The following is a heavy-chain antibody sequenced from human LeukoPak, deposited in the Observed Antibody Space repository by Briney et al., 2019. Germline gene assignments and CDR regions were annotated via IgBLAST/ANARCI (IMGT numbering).Heavy chain of an antibody. CDR1: GYTFTSYD. Sequence: ASVKVSCKASGYTFTSYDINWVRQATGQGLEWMGWMNPNSGNTGYAQKFQGRVTITRNTSISTAYMEPSSLRCEDTGVYYCARERSGNYGLLFHYWRQGTLVTLSS. D-gene: IGHD4-11*01. CDR3: ARERSGNYGLLFHY. CDR2: MNPNSGNT. J-gene: IGHJ4*02. V-gene: IGHV1-8*03.